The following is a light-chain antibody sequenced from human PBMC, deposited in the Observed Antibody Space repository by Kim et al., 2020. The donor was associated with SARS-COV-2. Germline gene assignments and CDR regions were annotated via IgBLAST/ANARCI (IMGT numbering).Light chain of an antibody. J-gene: IGKJ2*01. V-gene: IGKV3-20*01. CDR3: QQYGSSPPTISYT. CDR1: QSVSSRY. Sequence: DRPHLSCGDSQSVSSRYLAWYQQKPGQAPRLLIYGASSRATRIPDRFSGSGSGTDFTLTISRLEPEDFAVYYCQQYGSSPPTISYTFGQENELE. CDR2: GAS.